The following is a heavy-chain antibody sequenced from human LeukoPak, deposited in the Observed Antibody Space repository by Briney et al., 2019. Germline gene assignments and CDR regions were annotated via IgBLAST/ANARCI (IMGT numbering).Heavy chain of an antibody. CDR1: GFIFNNYM. Sequence: GGSLRLSCAASGFIFNNYMMHWVRQVPEKGLEWVSLISWDGGSKYYADTVKGRFTISRDNSDNSLFLQMSSLKTEDTALYYCAKARGPFDDGLDLWGRGTPVTVSS. J-gene: IGHJ3*01. CDR3: AKARGPFDDGLDL. V-gene: IGHV3-43*01. CDR2: ISWDGGSK. D-gene: IGHD1-26*01.